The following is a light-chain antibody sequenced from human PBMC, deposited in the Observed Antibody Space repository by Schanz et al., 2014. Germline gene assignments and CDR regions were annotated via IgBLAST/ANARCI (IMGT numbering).Light chain of an antibody. CDR3: QQYGTSPRT. Sequence: EIVMTQSPVTLSVSPGERATLSCRASESVSSNLAWYEQKPGQAPRLLIYGASTRATGIPARFSGSGSGTDFTLTISSLEPEDFAVYYCQQYGTSPRTFGQGTKVEIK. CDR2: GAS. J-gene: IGKJ1*01. V-gene: IGKV3-15*01. CDR1: ESVSSN.